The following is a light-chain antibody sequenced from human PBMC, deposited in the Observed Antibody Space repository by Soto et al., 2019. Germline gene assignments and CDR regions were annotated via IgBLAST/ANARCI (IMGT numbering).Light chain of an antibody. V-gene: IGLV3-9*01. CDR2: RDS. Sequence: SYELTQPLSVSVALGQTARITCGGNNIGSKNVHWYQQKPGQAPVLVIYRDSNRPSGIPERFSGSNSGNTATLTISRAQGGDEADYYCQVWDSSTVVFGGGPKLTVL. CDR3: QVWDSSTVV. J-gene: IGLJ2*01. CDR1: NIGSKN.